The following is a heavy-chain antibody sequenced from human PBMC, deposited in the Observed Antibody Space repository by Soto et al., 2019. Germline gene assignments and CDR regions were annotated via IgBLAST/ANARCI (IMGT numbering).Heavy chain of an antibody. Sequence: QVQLQESGPGLVKPSQTLSLTCTVSGGSISSGGYYWSWIRQHPGKGLEWIGYIYYSGSTYYNPSLKSRVTISVDTSKNQFSLKLSSVTAADTAVYYCARDQKRIAAAGTTYPHYYYYGMDVWGQGTTVTVSS. CDR2: IYYSGST. V-gene: IGHV4-31*03. CDR3: ARDQKRIAAAGTTYPHYYYYGMDV. CDR1: GGSISSGGYY. D-gene: IGHD6-13*01. J-gene: IGHJ6*02.